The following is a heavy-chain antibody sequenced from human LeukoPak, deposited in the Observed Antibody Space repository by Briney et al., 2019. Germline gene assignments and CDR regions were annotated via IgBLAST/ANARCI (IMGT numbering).Heavy chain of an antibody. CDR3: ARTLPFYGSGSQPFDY. CDR2: IDWDDDK. Sequence: SGPTLVNPTQTLTLTCTFSGFSLSTSGMRVSWIRQPPGKALEWLARIDWDDDKFYSTSLKTRLTISKDTSKNQVVLTMTNMDPVDTATDYCARTLPFYGSGSQPFDYWGQGTLVTVSS. D-gene: IGHD3-10*01. CDR1: GFSLSTSGMR. V-gene: IGHV2-70*04. J-gene: IGHJ4*02.